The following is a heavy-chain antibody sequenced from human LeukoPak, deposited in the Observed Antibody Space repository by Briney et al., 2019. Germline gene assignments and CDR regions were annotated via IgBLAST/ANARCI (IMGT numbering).Heavy chain of an antibody. CDR3: AMRPQNYGDYFDY. CDR2: ISSSSSTI. CDR1: GFTFSSYS. D-gene: IGHD4-17*01. J-gene: IGHJ4*02. V-gene: IGHV3-48*01. Sequence: GGSLRLSCAASGFTFSSYSMNWVRQAPGKGLEWVSYISSSSSTIYYVDSVKGRFTISRDNAKNSLYLQMNSLRAEDTAVYYCAMRPQNYGDYFDYWGQGTLVTVSS.